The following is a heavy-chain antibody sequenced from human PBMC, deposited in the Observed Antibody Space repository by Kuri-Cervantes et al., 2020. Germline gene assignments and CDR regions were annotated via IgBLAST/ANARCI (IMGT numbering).Heavy chain of an antibody. D-gene: IGHD3-3*01. V-gene: IGHV1-18*01. J-gene: IGHJ6*02. CDR3: ALWRNDFWSGYSNYYGMDV. CDR1: GYTFTSYG. Sequence: GGSLRLSCKASGYTFTSYGISWVRQAPGQGLEWMGWISAYNGNTNYAQKLQGRVTMTTDTSTSTAYMELRSLRSDDTAVYYCALWRNDFWSGYSNYYGMDVWGQGTTVTVSS. CDR2: ISAYNGNT.